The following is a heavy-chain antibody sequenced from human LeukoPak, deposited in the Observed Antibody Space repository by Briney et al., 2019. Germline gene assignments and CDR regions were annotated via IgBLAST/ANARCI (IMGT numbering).Heavy chain of an antibody. V-gene: IGHV4-61*09. CDR3: ARESSGSRYGSGSYYHYYFDY. CDR1: GGSISSGSYH. Sequence: SETLSLTCTVSGGSISSGSYHWIWIRQPAGKGLEWIGHIYTSGSTNYNPSLRSRVTISVDTSKNQFSLKLNSVTAADTAVYYCARESSGSRYGSGSYYHYYFDYWGQGTLVTVSS. D-gene: IGHD3-10*01. J-gene: IGHJ4*02. CDR2: IYTSGST.